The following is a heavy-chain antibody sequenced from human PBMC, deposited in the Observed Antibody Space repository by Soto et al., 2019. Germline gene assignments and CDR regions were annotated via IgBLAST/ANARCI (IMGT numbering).Heavy chain of an antibody. CDR2: IYWDDDK. CDR1: GFSLNARPVG. J-gene: IGHJ4*02. D-gene: IGHD1-1*01. Sequence: QITLKESGPTRVRPTQTLTLTCTFSGFSLNARPVGVGWIRQPPGKALEQLALIYWDDDKRYSPSLKGRLTTAKDTSKNQVVLTMTNVDPVDTAVYYCAHRADLHGTWNGGSFDYWGQGALVTVSS. V-gene: IGHV2-5*02. CDR3: AHRADLHGTWNGGSFDY.